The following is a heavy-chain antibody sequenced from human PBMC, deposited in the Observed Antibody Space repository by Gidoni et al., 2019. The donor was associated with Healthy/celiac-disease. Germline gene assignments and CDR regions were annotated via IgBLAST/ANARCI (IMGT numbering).Heavy chain of an antibody. Sequence: QVQLVESGGGVVQPGRSLRLSCAASGFTFSSYAMHWVRQAPGKGLAWVAVISYDGSNKYYADSVKGRFTISRDNSKNTLYLQMNSLRAEDTAVYYCARVGGLFDYWGQGTLVTVSS. CDR1: GFTFSSYA. V-gene: IGHV3-30-3*01. CDR3: ARVGGLFDY. CDR2: ISYDGSNK. J-gene: IGHJ4*02. D-gene: IGHD2-15*01.